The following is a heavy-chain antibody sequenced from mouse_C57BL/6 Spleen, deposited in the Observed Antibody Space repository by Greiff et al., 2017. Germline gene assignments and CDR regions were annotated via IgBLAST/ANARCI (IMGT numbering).Heavy chain of an antibody. D-gene: IGHD2-12*01. CDR1: GYTFTSYW. V-gene: IGHV1-50*01. CDR3: YSNDGGY. CDR2: IDPSDSYT. Sequence: QVQLQQSGAELVKPGASVKLSCKASGYTFTSYWMQWVKQRPGQGLEWIGEIDPSDSYTNYNQKFKGKATLTVDTSSSTAYMQLSSLTSEDAAVYYCYSNDGGYWGQGTTLTVSS. J-gene: IGHJ2*01.